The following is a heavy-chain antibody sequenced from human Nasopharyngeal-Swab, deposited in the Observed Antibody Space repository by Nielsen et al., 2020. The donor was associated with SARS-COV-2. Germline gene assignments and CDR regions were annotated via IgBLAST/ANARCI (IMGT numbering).Heavy chain of an antibody. J-gene: IGHJ6*02. D-gene: IGHD2-8*01. CDR2: ISWNSGSI. CDR3: AKESNHYGMDV. CDR1: GFTFDDYA. V-gene: IGHV3-9*01. Sequence: GGSLRLSCAASGFTFDDYAMHWVRQAPGKGLEWVSGISWNSGSIGYADSVKGRFTISRDNAKNSLYLQMNSPRAEDTALYYCAKESNHYGMDVWGQGTTVTVSS.